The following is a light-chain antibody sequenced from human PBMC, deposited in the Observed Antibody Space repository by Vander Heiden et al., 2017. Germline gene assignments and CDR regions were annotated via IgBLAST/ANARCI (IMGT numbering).Light chain of an antibody. CDR2: SNN. CDR3: AAWDDSLNGWV. J-gene: IGLJ3*02. V-gene: IGLV1-44*01. Sequence: QSVLTQPPSASGTPGQRVPISCSGISSNIGSNTVNWYQQLPGTAPKLLIYSNNQRPSGVPDRFSGSKSGTSASLSISGLQSEDEADYYCAAWDDSLNGWVFGGGTKLTVL. CDR1: SSNIGSNT.